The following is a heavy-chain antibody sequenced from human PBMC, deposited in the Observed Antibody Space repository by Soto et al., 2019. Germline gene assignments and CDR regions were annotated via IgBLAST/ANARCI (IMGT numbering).Heavy chain of an antibody. CDR1: GGTFSSYA. D-gene: IGHD3-22*01. V-gene: IGHV1-69*12. CDR2: IIPIFGTA. CDR3: ARGPPDSRGPPTNDD. J-gene: IGHJ4*02. Sequence: QVQLVQSGAEVKKPGSSVKVSCKASGGTFSSYAISWVRQAPGQGLEWMGGIIPIFGTANYAQKFQGRVTIXADQSXXTAYMELSSLRSEDTAVYYCARGPPDSRGPPTNDDWGQGTLVTVSS.